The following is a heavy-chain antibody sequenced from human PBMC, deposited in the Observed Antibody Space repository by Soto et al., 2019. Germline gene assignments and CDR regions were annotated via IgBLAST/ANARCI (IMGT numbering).Heavy chain of an antibody. CDR2: IYYSGST. V-gene: IGHV4-39*01. CDR1: GGSISSSSYY. Sequence: TLSLTCTVSGGSISSSSYYWGWIRQPPGKGLEWIGSIYYSGSTYYNPSLKSRVTISVDTSKNQFSLKLSSVTAADTAVYYCARRVVGGAATNSVDYWGQGTLVTVSS. J-gene: IGHJ4*02. CDR3: ARRVVGGAATNSVDY. D-gene: IGHD2-15*01.